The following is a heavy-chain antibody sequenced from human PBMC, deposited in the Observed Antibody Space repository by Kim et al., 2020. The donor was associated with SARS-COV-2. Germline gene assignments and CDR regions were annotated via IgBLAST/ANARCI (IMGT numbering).Heavy chain of an antibody. CDR3: ARDVWDYVWGSYRYNWFDP. V-gene: IGHV4-59*01. Sequence: SETLSLTCTVSGGSISSYYWSWIRQPPGKGLEWIGYIYYSGSTNYNPSLKSRVTISVDTSKNQFSLKLSSVTAADTAVYYCARDVWDYVWGSYRYNWFDPWGQGTLVTVSS. CDR1: GGSISSYY. J-gene: IGHJ5*02. CDR2: IYYSGST. D-gene: IGHD3-16*02.